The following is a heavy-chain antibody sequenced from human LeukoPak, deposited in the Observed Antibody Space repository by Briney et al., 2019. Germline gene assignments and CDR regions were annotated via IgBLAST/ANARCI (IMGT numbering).Heavy chain of an antibody. D-gene: IGHD3-10*01. V-gene: IGHV3-15*01. CDR3: TTDNGYYYGSGMEDAFDI. Sequence: GGSLRLSCAASGFTFSNAWMSWVRQAPGKGLEWVGRIKSKTDGGTTDYAAPVKGRFTISRDDSKNTLYLQMNSLKTEDTAVYYCTTDNGYYYGSGMEDAFDIWGQGTMVTVSS. J-gene: IGHJ3*02. CDR1: GFTFSNAW. CDR2: IKSKTDGGTT.